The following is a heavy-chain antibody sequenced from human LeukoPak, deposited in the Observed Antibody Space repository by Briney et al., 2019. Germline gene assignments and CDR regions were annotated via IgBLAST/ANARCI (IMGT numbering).Heavy chain of an antibody. CDR1: GGSISSGGYS. D-gene: IGHD3-3*01. Sequence: SEPLSLTCAVSGGSISSGGYSWSWIRQPPGKGLEWIGHIYYSGSTYYNPSLKSRLTISEDTSNNQFSLKLSSVTDAATAVYFCATGNYDFWSGYDNNWLYTWGQGTLVTVSS. CDR3: ATGNYDFWSGYDNNWLYT. V-gene: IGHV4-30-4*07. CDR2: IYYSGST. J-gene: IGHJ5*02.